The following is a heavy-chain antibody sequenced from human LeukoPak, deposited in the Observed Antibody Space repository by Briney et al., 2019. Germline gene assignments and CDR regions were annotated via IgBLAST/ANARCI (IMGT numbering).Heavy chain of an antibody. CDR3: ARDPPQGTVTTPIMDV. Sequence: ASVKVSCKASGYTFTSYGISWVRQAPGQGLEWMGWISAYNGNTNYAQKLRGRVTMTTDTSTSTAYMELRSLRSDDTAVYYCARDPPQGTVTTPIMDVWGKGTTVTVSS. V-gene: IGHV1-18*01. CDR2: ISAYNGNT. D-gene: IGHD4-11*01. CDR1: GYTFTSYG. J-gene: IGHJ6*03.